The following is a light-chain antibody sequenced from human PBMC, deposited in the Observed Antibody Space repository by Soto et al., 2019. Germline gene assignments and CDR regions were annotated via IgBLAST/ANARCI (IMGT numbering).Light chain of an antibody. CDR1: QSISSW. CDR2: DAS. CDR3: QQYNSYPWT. J-gene: IGKJ1*01. V-gene: IGKV1-5*01. Sequence: DIQMTQSASTVSASVGDRVTITCRASQSISSWLAWYQQKPGKAPKLLIYDASSLESGVPSRFSGSGSGTEFTLTISSLQPDDFATYYCQQYNSYPWTFGQGTKVDIK.